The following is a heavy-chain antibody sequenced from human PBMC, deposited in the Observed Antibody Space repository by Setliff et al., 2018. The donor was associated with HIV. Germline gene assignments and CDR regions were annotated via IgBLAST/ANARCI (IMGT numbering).Heavy chain of an antibody. CDR1: GYSISSGYY. D-gene: IGHD3-16*01. Sequence: SETLSLTCDVSGYSISSGYYWGWIRQPPGKGLEWIANIYHNGNTHYNPSVKSRVTISVDTSKNQFSLKLRSVTVADTAVYYCARRPPYWGFDFWGQGTLVTVSS. CDR2: IYHNGNT. V-gene: IGHV4-38-2*01. J-gene: IGHJ4*02. CDR3: ARRPPYWGFDF.